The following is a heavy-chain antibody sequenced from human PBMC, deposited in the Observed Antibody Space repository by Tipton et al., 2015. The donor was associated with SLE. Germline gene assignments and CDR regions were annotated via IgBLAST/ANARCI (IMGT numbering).Heavy chain of an antibody. CDR3: ARGGLSPAPGFDP. J-gene: IGHJ5*02. D-gene: IGHD2/OR15-2a*01. V-gene: IGHV4-4*08. Sequence: TLSLTCTVSGGSISSYYWSWIRQPPGKGLEWIGRIYTSGSTNYNPSLKSRVTISVDTSKNQFSLKLSSVTAADTAVYYCARGGLSPAPGFDPWGQGTLVTVSS. CDR1: GGSISSYY. CDR2: IYTSGST.